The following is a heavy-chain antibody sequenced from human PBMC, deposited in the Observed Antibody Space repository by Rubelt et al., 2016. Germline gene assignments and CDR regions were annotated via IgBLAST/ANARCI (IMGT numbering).Heavy chain of an antibody. J-gene: IGHJ4*02. CDR1: GYTFTSYY. Sequence: QVQLVQSGAEVKKPGASVKVSCKASGYTFTSYYMHWVRQAPGQGLEWMGVIDPSSGGTTYAQRFQGRLTMTSDTSTSTVYMELISLRSDDTAVYFCARKTDYWGQGTLVTVSS. CDR3: ARKTDY. V-gene: IGHV1-46*01. CDR2: IDPSSGGT.